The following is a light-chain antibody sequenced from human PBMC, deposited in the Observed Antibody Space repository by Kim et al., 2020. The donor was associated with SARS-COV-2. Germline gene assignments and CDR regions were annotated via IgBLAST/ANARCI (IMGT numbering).Light chain of an antibody. Sequence: EVVLTQSPVTLSLSPGERATLSCRASQSLGSNYLAWYQQKPGQPPRLLIYDASTRATGVPDRFSGSGSGTDFTLTISRLEPEDFAVYFCQQYDNSRTFGQGTKLEI. V-gene: IGKV3-20*01. J-gene: IGKJ2*01. CDR2: DAS. CDR3: QQYDNSRT. CDR1: QSLGSNY.